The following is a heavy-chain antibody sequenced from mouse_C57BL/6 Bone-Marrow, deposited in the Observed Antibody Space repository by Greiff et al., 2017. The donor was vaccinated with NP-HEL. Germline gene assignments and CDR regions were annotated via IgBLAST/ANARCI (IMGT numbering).Heavy chain of an antibody. CDR2: INYDGSST. CDR3: ARGGPYYYGSSYDY. CDR1: GFTFSDYY. V-gene: IGHV5-16*01. D-gene: IGHD1-1*01. J-gene: IGHJ2*01. Sequence: DVQLVESEGGLVQPGSSMKLSCTASGFTFSDYYMAWVRQVPEKGLEWVANINYDGSSTYYLDSLKSRFIISRDNAKNILYLQMSSLKSEDTATYYCARGGPYYYGSSYDYWGQGTTLTVSS.